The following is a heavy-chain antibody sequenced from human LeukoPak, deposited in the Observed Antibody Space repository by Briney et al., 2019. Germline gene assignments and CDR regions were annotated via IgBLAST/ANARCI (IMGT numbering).Heavy chain of an antibody. Sequence: ASVTVSCTASGYTFTGYYMHWVRQAPGQGLEWMGWINPNSGGTNYAQKFQGRVTMTRDTSISTAYMELSRLRSDDTAVYYCARDDSSSSIFDYWGQGTLVTVSS. CDR3: ARDDSSSSIFDY. CDR1: GYTFTGYY. J-gene: IGHJ4*02. V-gene: IGHV1-2*02. D-gene: IGHD6-6*01. CDR2: INPNSGGT.